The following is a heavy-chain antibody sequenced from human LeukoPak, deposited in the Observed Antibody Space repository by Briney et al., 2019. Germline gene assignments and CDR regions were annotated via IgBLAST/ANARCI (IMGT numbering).Heavy chain of an antibody. Sequence: GGSLRLSCAASGFTFRSYWMRWVRQAPGKGLEWVANIKQDGSEKNYVDSVKGRFTISRDNAKNSLYLQMNSLRAEDTAVYYCAKGSYYDSSGSFYFDYWGQGTLVTVSS. CDR3: AKGSYYDSSGSFYFDY. D-gene: IGHD3-22*01. CDR2: IKQDGSEK. V-gene: IGHV3-7*03. J-gene: IGHJ4*02. CDR1: GFTFRSYW.